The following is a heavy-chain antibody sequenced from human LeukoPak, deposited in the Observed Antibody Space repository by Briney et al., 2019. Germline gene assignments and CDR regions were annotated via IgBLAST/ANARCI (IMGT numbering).Heavy chain of an antibody. Sequence: HPGGSLRLSCAASGFTFSSYSMNWVRQAPGKGLEWVSYISSSSSTIYYADSVKGRFTISRDNAKNSLYLQMNSLRAEDTAVYYCARGVRFLEWRHNWFDPWGQGTLVTVSS. J-gene: IGHJ5*02. CDR3: ARGVRFLEWRHNWFDP. D-gene: IGHD3-3*01. CDR1: GFTFSSYS. CDR2: ISSSSSTI. V-gene: IGHV3-48*01.